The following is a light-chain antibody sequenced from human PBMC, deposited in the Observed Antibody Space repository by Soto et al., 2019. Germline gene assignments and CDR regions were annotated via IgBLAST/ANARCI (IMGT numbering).Light chain of an antibody. J-gene: IGKJ2*01. Sequence: IQMTQSPSTLSASVGDRVTITCRPSQSINKWVAWFQQKSGRAPKLLIYDAATLQSGVPSRFSGTGSGTDFSLTISSLQPEDFATYYCQQYNIGYTFGQGTRLDIK. CDR3: QQYNIGYT. CDR2: DAA. V-gene: IGKV1-5*01. CDR1: QSINKW.